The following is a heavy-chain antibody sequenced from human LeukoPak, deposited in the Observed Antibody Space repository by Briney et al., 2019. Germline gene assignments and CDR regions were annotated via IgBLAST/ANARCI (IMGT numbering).Heavy chain of an antibody. V-gene: IGHV3-30-3*01. J-gene: IGHJ4*02. D-gene: IGHD1-26*01. CDR1: GFTFSSYA. CDR2: ISYDGSNK. Sequence: GGSLRLSCAASGFTFSSYAMHWVRQAPGKGLEWVAVISYDGSNKYYADSVKGRFTISRDNSKNTLYLQMNSLRAEDTAVYYCARDTVPEGGATLDYWGQGTLVTVYS. CDR3: ARDTVPEGGATLDY.